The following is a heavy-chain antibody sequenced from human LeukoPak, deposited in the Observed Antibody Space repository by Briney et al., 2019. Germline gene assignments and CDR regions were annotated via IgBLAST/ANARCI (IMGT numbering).Heavy chain of an antibody. Sequence: GASVKVSCTASGYTFTSYDINWVRQAPGQGLEWMGWMNPNSGNTGYAQKFQGRVTMTRNTSISTAYMELSSLRSEDTAVYYCARGDYSKGTGYYYGMDVWGQGTTVTVSS. D-gene: IGHD4-11*01. V-gene: IGHV1-8*01. CDR1: GYTFTSYD. CDR3: ARGDYSKGTGYYYGMDV. J-gene: IGHJ6*02. CDR2: MNPNSGNT.